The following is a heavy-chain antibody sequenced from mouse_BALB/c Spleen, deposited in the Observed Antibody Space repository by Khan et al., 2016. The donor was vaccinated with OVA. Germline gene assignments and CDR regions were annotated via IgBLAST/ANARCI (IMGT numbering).Heavy chain of an antibody. J-gene: IGHJ2*01. V-gene: IGHV5-17*02. D-gene: IGHD1-1*01. CDR1: GFTFNSYG. CDR2: ISGDSNTI. Sequence: DVHLVESGGGLVQPGGSRKLSCAASGFTFNSYGIHWVRQAPEKGLEWVAYISGDSNTIYYADTVKGRFTISRDNPKNTLFLQMTSLMSEDTAMYYCATSYFYGYYFDYWGPGTTLTVS. CDR3: ATSYFYGYYFDY.